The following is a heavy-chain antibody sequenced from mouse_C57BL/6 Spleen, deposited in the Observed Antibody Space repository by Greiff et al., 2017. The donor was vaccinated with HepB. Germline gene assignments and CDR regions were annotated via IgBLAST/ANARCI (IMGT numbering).Heavy chain of an antibody. Sequence: LQQPGAELVRPGTSVKLSCKASGYTFTSYWMHWVKQRPGQGLEWIGVIDPSDSYTNYNQKFKGKATLTVDTSSSTAYMQLSSLTSEDSAVYYCARDGYDGNYYAMDYWGQGTSVTVSS. V-gene: IGHV1-59*01. CDR1: GYTFTSYW. J-gene: IGHJ4*01. CDR3: ARDGYDGNYYAMDY. D-gene: IGHD2-2*01. CDR2: IDPSDSYT.